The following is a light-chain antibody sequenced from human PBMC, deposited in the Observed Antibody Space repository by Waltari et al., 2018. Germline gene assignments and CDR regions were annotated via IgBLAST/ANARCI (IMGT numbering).Light chain of an antibody. CDR3: LQHNSYPWT. Sequence: DIQMTQSPSAMSASVGDRVTITCRASQGISNFLTWFQQKPGKVPKRLIYVASRLQSGVPSRFSVSGSGTEFTLTISSLQPEDFATYYCLQHNSYPWTFGQGTKVEIK. V-gene: IGKV1-17*03. J-gene: IGKJ1*01. CDR2: VAS. CDR1: QGISNF.